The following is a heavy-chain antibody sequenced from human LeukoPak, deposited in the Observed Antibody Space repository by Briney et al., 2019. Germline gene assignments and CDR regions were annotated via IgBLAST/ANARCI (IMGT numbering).Heavy chain of an antibody. V-gene: IGHV3-23*01. CDR3: ARDGYDILTGYYDFDY. D-gene: IGHD3-9*01. CDR2: VSGSGANT. J-gene: IGHJ4*02. CDR1: GFTFSNYG. Sequence: GGSLRLSCAASGFTFSNYGMGWVRQTPGKGLEWLSSVSGSGANTYYADSVKGRFTISRDNSRDRIYLQMNSLRTDDTAVYYCARDGYDILTGYYDFDYWGQGTLVTVSS.